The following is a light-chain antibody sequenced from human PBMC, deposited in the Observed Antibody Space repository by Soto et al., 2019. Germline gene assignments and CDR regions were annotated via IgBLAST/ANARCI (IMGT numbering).Light chain of an antibody. CDR2: GTR. Sequence: QAVVTQEPSFSVSPGGTVTLTCGLTFAPVSTNYHPSWYQQTPGQPPRTLIYGTRIRSTGVPDRFSASILGNKAALTITGAEADDECDYYCVLFMGRGLWVFRGGTKLTVL. CDR3: VLFMGRGLWV. J-gene: IGLJ2*01. CDR1: FAPVSTNYH. V-gene: IGLV8-61*01.